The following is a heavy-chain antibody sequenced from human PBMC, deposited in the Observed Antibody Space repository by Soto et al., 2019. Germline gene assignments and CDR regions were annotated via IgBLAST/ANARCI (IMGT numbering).Heavy chain of an antibody. D-gene: IGHD2-15*01. Sequence: EVQLLESGGGLVQPGGSLRLSCAASGYTFSNYAVNWVRQAPGKGLEWVSGITSGGNIYYADSVKGRFTISRDNSNNTLYLQMNSLRAEDTAVYYCAKGMDSASWYFDLWGRGTLVTVSS. CDR2: ITSGGNI. V-gene: IGHV3-23*01. CDR1: GYTFSNYA. CDR3: AKGMDSASWYFDL. J-gene: IGHJ2*01.